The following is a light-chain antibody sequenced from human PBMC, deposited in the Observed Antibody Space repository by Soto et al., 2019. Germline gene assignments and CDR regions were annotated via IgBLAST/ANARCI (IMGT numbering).Light chain of an antibody. V-gene: IGKV3-11*01. CDR1: QSVSSY. CDR2: DAA. Sequence: EVVLTQSPATLSLSPGERATLSCRASQSVSSYLVWYQQKPGQAPRLLIYDAANRAIGIPARVSGSGSGTDFTLTISSLEPEDSAVYYCQQRSDWVTFGQGTKLEIK. J-gene: IGKJ2*01. CDR3: QQRSDWVT.